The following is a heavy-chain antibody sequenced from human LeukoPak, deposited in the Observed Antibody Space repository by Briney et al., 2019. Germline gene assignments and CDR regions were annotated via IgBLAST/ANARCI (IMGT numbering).Heavy chain of an antibody. V-gene: IGHV4-59*01. D-gene: IGHD4-11*01. CDR2: IYFSGST. J-gene: IGHJ6*02. CDR1: DDSIGNYY. Sequence: TPSETLSLTCTVSDDSIGNYYWSWIRQSPGKGLEWIGYIYFSGSTNYIPSLKRRVTMSVVTSKNQFSLRLTSVTAADTATYYCARVGGSNFYNYGMDVWGQGTTVIVSS. CDR3: ARVGGSNFYNYGMDV.